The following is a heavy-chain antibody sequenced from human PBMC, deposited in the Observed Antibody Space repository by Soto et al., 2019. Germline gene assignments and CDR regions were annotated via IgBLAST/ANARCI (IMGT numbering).Heavy chain of an antibody. V-gene: IGHV1-8*01. Sequence: ASVKVSCKASGYTFTSYDINWVRQATGQGLEWMGWMNPNSGNTGYAQKFQGRVTMTRNTSISTAYMELSGLRSEDTAVYYCARGPQYYDFWSGYGDVWGKGTTVTVSS. CDR2: MNPNSGNT. CDR3: ARGPQYYDFWSGYGDV. D-gene: IGHD3-3*01. J-gene: IGHJ6*04. CDR1: GYTFTSYD.